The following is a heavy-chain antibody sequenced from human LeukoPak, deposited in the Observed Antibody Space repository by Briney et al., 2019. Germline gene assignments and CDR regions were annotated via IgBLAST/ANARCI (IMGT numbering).Heavy chain of an antibody. V-gene: IGHV1-69*04. CDR3: ARGPLCSSTSCYSLGGDY. CDR1: GGTFGSYA. Sequence: SVKVSCKASGGTFGSYAISWVRQAPGQGLEWMGRIIPILGIANYAQKFQGRVTITADKSTSTAYMELSSLRSEDTAVYYCARGPLCSSTSCYSLGGDYWGQGTLVTVSS. CDR2: IIPILGIA. D-gene: IGHD2-2*01. J-gene: IGHJ4*02.